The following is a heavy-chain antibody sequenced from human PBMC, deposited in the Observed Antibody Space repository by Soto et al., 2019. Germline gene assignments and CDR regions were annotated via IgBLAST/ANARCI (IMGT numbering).Heavy chain of an antibody. CDR2: IIPIFGTA. J-gene: IGHJ5*02. CDR3: ARAESEIVVVKGIGWFDP. V-gene: IGHV1-69*01. D-gene: IGHD3-22*01. CDR1: GGTFSSYA. Sequence: QVQLVQSGAEVKKPGSSVKVSCKASGGTFSSYAISWVRQAPGQGLEWMGGIIPIFGTANYAQKFQGRVTITADESTSTAYMELSSLRSEDTAVYYCARAESEIVVVKGIGWFDPWGQGTLVTVSS.